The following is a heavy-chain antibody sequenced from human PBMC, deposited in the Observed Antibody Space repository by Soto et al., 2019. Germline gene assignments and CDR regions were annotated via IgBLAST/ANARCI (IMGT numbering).Heavy chain of an antibody. V-gene: IGHV3-48*03. CDR2: ISSSGSTI. J-gene: IGHJ6*02. CDR3: ARVPTMVRGVIGYYYYYGMDV. CDR1: GFTFSSYE. D-gene: IGHD3-10*01. Sequence: GGSLRLSCAASGFTFSSYEMNWVRQAPGKGLEWVSSISSSGSTIYYADSVKGRITISRDNAKNSLYLQMNSLRAEDTAVYYCARVPTMVRGVIGYYYYYGMDVWGQGTTVTVSS.